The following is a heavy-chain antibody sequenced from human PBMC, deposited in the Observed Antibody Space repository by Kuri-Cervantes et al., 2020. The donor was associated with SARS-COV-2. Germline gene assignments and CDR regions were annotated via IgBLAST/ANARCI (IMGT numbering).Heavy chain of an antibody. CDR1: GFTFSNSD. V-gene: IGHV3-19*01. CDR3: AKGTRSSGYYCGLDF. CDR2: VSWNGSRT. J-gene: IGHJ4*02. D-gene: IGHD3-22*01. Sequence: GESLKISCAASGFTFSNSDMNWVRQAPGKGLEWVSGVSWNGSRTHYADSVKGRFIISRDNSRNFLYQQMNSLRPEDMAVYYCAKGTRSSGYYCGLDFWGQGTLVTVSS.